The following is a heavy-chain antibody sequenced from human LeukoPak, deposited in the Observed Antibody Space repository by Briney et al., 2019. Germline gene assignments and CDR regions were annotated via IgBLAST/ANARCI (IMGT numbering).Heavy chain of an antibody. CDR1: GGSLSGYY. CDR3: ARVNIVATISGMDV. Sequence: SETLSLTCVVYGGSLSGYYWNWIRQPPGEGLEWIGEINHGGSTNYNPSLKSRVTISVDTSKNQFSLKLSSVTAADTAVYYCARVNIVATISGMDVWGQGTTVTVSS. CDR2: INHGGST. D-gene: IGHD5-12*01. J-gene: IGHJ6*02. V-gene: IGHV4-34*01.